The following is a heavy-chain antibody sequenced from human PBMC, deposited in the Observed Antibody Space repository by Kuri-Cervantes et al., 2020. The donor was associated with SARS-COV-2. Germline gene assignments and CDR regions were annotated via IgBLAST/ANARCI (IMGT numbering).Heavy chain of an antibody. CDR3: ARDGGGYYDSSGYYGQLGFDY. CDR2: ISSSSSTI. D-gene: IGHD3-22*01. J-gene: IGHJ4*02. V-gene: IGHV3-48*02. CDR1: GFTFSSYS. Sequence: GGSLRLSCAASGFTFSSYSMNWVRQAPGKGMEWVSYISSSSSTIYYADSVKCRFTISRDNAKNSLYLQMNSLRDGDTAVYYCARDGGGYYDSSGYYGQLGFDYWGQGTLVTVSS.